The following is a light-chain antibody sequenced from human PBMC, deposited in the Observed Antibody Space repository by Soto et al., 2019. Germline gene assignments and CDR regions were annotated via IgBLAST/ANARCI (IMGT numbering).Light chain of an antibody. J-gene: IGLJ2*01. Sequence: QSALTQPPSASGSPGHSVTISCTGTSSDVGGYNYVSWYQQHPGKAPQLMLYEVSRRPSGVPDRFSGSTSGNTASLTVSGLHAEDEADYYCRSYAGSNNLLFGGGTKLTVL. CDR2: EVS. V-gene: IGLV2-8*01. CDR3: RSYAGSNNLL. CDR1: SSDVGGYNY.